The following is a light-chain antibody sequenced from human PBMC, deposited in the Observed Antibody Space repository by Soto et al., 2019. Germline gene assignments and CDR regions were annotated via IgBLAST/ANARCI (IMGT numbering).Light chain of an antibody. CDR1: SSDVGGYNS. Sequence: QSALTQPPSASGSPGQSVTISCTGTSSDVGGYNSVSWYQQHPGKAPKLMIYEVSQRPSGVPDRFSGSKSGNTASLTVSGLQAEDEADYYCNSYAGSNILVVFGGGTKVTVL. CDR3: NSYAGSNILVV. V-gene: IGLV2-8*01. CDR2: EVS. J-gene: IGLJ2*01.